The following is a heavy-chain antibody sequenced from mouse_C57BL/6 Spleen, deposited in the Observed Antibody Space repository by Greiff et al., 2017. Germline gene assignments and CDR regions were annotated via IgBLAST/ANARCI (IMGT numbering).Heavy chain of an antibody. CDR2: IYPGDGDT. Sequence: QVTLKVSGAELVKPGASVKISCKASGYAFSSYWMNWVKQRPGQGLEWIGQIYPGDGDTNYNGKFKGKATLTADKSSSTAYMQLSSLTSEDSAVYFCARPSSDYFDYWGQGTTLTGSS. CDR3: ARPSSDYFDY. J-gene: IGHJ2*01. V-gene: IGHV1-80*01. CDR1: GYAFSSYW. D-gene: IGHD3-1*01.